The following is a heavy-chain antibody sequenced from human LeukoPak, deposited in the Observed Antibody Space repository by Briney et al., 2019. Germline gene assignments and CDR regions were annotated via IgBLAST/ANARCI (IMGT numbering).Heavy chain of an antibody. CDR1: GFTFSNYA. J-gene: IGHJ4*02. D-gene: IGHD3-9*01. Sequence: GASLRLSCAASGFTFSNYAMSWVRQAPGKGLEWVSAITGSGGNTYYADSVKGRFTIARDNSKNTLYPQMNSLRDEDTAVYYCAKWGDFDVLSGYYVPDFWGQGTLVTVSS. CDR2: ITGSGGNT. CDR3: AKWGDFDVLSGYYVPDF. V-gene: IGHV3-23*01.